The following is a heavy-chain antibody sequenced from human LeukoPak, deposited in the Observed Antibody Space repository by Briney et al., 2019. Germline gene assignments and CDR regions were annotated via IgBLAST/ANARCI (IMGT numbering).Heavy chain of an antibody. D-gene: IGHD3-22*01. CDR1: GGTFSSYA. V-gene: IGHV1-69*04. CDR2: IIPILGIA. CDR3: AAGGSRYDSSPDY. J-gene: IGHJ4*02. Sequence: SVKVSCKASGGTFSSYAISWVRQAPGQGLEWMGRIIPILGIANYAQKFQGRVTITADKSTSTAYMELSSLRSEDTAVYYCAAGGSRYDSSPDYWGQGTLVTVSS.